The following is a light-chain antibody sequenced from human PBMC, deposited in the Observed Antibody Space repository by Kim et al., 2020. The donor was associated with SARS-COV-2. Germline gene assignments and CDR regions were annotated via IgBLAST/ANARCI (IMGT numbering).Light chain of an antibody. J-gene: IGLJ3*02. CDR2: KDI. Sequence: RGRTARTTCSDDVLRRKVAYCYQKKPGQAPVLVLYKDIERPSVTAERFSGSSLGTTVTLIISGVQAEDEADYYCPSTDNTDIWVFGGGTQLTVL. V-gene: IGLV3-25*03. CDR1: VLRRKV. CDR3: PSTDNTDIWV.